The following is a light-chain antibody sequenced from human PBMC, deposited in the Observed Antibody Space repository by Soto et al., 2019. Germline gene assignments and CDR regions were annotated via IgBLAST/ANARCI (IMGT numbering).Light chain of an antibody. CDR3: QQSYNTPRT. CDR1: QSISRN. V-gene: IGKV1-39*01. Sequence: DIQMTQSPSSLSASVGDRVTITCRASQSISRNLNWYQQKPGTAPKLLMFGASTLQSGVPSRFSGSVSGTDCTLTITSLQPEDFATYYCQQSYNTPRTFGQGTKVEI. J-gene: IGKJ1*01. CDR2: GAS.